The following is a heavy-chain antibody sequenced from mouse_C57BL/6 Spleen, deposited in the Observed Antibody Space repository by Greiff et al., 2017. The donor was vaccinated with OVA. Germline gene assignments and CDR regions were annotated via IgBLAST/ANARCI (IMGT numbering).Heavy chain of an antibody. CDR1: GYTFTSYD. CDR2: IYPRDGST. CDR3: ARSGGNYVGWFAY. Sequence: QVQLKESGPELVKPGASVKLSCKASGYTFTSYDINWVKQRPGQGLEWIGWIYPRDGSTKYNEKFKGKATLTVDTSSSTAYMELHSLTSEDSAVYFCARSGGNYVGWFAYWGQGTLVTVSA. V-gene: IGHV1-85*01. J-gene: IGHJ3*01. D-gene: IGHD2-1*01.